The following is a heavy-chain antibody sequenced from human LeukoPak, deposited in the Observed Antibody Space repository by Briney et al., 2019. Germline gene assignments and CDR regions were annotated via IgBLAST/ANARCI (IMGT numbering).Heavy chain of an antibody. D-gene: IGHD3-22*01. J-gene: IGHJ4*02. CDR3: ARDRGRDYYDSSGYWPDY. V-gene: IGHV1-46*01. CDR1: GYTFTGYY. CDR2: INPSGGST. Sequence: GASVKVSCKASGYTFTGYYMHWVRQAPGQGLEWMGIINPSGGSTSYAQKFQGRVTMTRDTSTSTVYMELSSLRSEDTAVYYCARDRGRDYYDSSGYWPDYWGQGTLVTVSS.